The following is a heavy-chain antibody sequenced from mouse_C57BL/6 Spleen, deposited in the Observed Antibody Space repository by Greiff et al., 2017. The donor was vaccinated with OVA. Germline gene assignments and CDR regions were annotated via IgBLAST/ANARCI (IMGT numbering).Heavy chain of an antibody. CDR1: GYAFTNYL. Sequence: VKLKQSGAELVRPGTSVKVSCKASGYAFTNYLIEWVKQRPGQGLEWIGVINPGSGGTNYNEKFKGKATLTADKSSSTAYMQLSSLTSEDSAVYFCAREGPYYGSSYWFAYWGQGTLVTVSA. CDR2: INPGSGGT. D-gene: IGHD1-1*01. J-gene: IGHJ3*01. V-gene: IGHV1-54*01. CDR3: AREGPYYGSSYWFAY.